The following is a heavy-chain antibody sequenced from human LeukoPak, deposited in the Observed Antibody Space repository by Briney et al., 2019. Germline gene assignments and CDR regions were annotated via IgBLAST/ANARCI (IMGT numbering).Heavy chain of an antibody. V-gene: IGHV3-21*01. CDR3: ARGSSDFWSFYFDY. D-gene: IGHD3-3*01. J-gene: IGHJ4*02. Sequence: GGSLRLSCAASGFTFSSYSMNWVRQAPGKGLEWVSSISSSSSYIYYADSVKGRFTISRDNAKNSLYLQMNSLRAEDTAVYYCARGSSDFWSFYFDYWGQGTLVTVSS. CDR1: GFTFSSYS. CDR2: ISSSSSYI.